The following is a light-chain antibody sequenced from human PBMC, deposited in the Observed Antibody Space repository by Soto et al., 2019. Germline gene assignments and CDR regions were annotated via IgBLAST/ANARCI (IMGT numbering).Light chain of an antibody. CDR1: SSDVGGYEY. V-gene: IGLV2-8*01. CDR3: SSYSAVTYV. J-gene: IGLJ1*01. CDR2: EVS. Sequence: QSALTQPPSASGSHGQSVSLSCTGTSSDVGGYEYVSWYQHHPGKAPKLVIYEVSKRPSGVPDRFSGSKSGNTASLTVSGLQAEDEADYYCSSYSAVTYVFGTGTKVTVL.